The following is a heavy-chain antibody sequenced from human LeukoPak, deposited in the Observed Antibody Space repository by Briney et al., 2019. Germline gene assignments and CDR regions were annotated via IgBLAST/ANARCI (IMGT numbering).Heavy chain of an antibody. CDR1: GFTFTNYW. J-gene: IGHJ5*02. D-gene: IGHD1-1*01. V-gene: IGHV3-49*04. CDR2: IRSKAYGGTT. Sequence: PGGSLRLSCAASGFTFTNYWMSWVRQAPGKGLEWVGFIRSKAYGGTTEYAASVRGRFTISRDDSKSIAYLQMNSLKTEDTAVYYCTRDEVPTCGQGTLVTVSS. CDR3: TRDEVPT.